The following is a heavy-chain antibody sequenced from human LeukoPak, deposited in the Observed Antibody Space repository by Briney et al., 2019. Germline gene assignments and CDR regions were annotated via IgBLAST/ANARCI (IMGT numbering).Heavy chain of an antibody. V-gene: IGHV1-2*02. D-gene: IGHD3-10*01. CDR3: ARDPGYYGSGSQGYFDY. CDR1: GYTFTGHY. CDR2: INPNSGGT. Sequence: SVTVSCKASGYTFTGHYMHWVRQAPGQGLEWMGWINPNSGGTNYAQKFQGRVTMTRDTSISTAYMELSRLRSDDTAVYYCARDPGYYGSGSQGYFDYWGQGTLVTVSS. J-gene: IGHJ4*02.